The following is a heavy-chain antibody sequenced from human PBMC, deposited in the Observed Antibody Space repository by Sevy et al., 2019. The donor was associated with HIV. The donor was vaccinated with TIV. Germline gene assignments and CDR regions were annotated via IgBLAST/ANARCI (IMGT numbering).Heavy chain of an antibody. Sequence: GESLKISCKGSGYSFTSYWIGWVRQMPGKGLEWMGIIYPGDSDTRYSPSFQGQVTISADKSIGTAYLQWSSLKASDTAMYYCASAYSSSWYRFDYWGQGTLVTVSS. J-gene: IGHJ4*02. V-gene: IGHV5-51*01. CDR2: IYPGDSDT. CDR3: ASAYSSSWYRFDY. CDR1: GYSFTSYW. D-gene: IGHD6-13*01.